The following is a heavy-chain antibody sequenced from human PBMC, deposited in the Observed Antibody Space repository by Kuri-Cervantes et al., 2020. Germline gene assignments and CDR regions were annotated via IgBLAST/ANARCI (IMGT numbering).Heavy chain of an antibody. CDR3: VRDRGSGWYGLDY. V-gene: IGHV4-34*01. CDR1: GGSFSGYY. J-gene: IGHJ4*02. Sequence: SQTLSLTCALYGGSFSGYYWSWIRQPPGKGLEWIGEISHSGSTNYNPPLKSRVTISIDTSKNQFSLRLSSVTAADTAVYYCVRDRGSGWYGLDYWGQGTLVTVSS. D-gene: IGHD6-19*01. CDR2: ISHSGST.